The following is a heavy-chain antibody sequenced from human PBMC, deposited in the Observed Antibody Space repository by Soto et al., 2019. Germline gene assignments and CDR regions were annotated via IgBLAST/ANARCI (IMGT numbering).Heavy chain of an antibody. V-gene: IGHV4-31*03. CDR2: IYYSGST. CDR3: AREFQATVVTRWFDP. CDR1: GGSISSGGYY. D-gene: IGHD4-17*01. J-gene: IGHJ5*02. Sequence: QVQLQESGPGLVKPSQTLSLTCTVSGGSISSGGYYWSWIGQHPGKGLEWIGYIYYSGSTYYNPSLKSRVTISVDTSKNQFSLKLSSVTAADTAVYYCAREFQATVVTRWFDPWGQGTLVTVSS.